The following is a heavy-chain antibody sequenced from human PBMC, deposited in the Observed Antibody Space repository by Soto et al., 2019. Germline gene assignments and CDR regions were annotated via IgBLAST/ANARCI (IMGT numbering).Heavy chain of an antibody. Sequence: QVQLVQSGAEVKKPGSSVKVSCKASGGTFSSYAISWVRQAPGQGLEWMGGIIPIFGTANYAQKFQGRVTITADKSTSTAYMERSSLRSEDTAVYYCARDGLGYYGSGSYRPADYFDYWGQGTLVTVSS. CDR1: GGTFSSYA. CDR2: IIPIFGTA. J-gene: IGHJ4*02. D-gene: IGHD3-10*01. CDR3: ARDGLGYYGSGSYRPADYFDY. V-gene: IGHV1-69*06.